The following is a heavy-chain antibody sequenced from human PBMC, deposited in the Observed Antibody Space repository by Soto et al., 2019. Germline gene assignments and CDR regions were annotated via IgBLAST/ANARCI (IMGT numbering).Heavy chain of an antibody. CDR1: GYTFTHYA. CDR3: QRGLAADVA. Sequence: QVQLVQSGAEVKKPGASVKVSCTASGYTFTHYAIHWVRHAPGQRLEWMGFINAGSGNTKYSQTFQARLTFTKDTPASTAYMHLSSLRSEVTPIYSCQRGLAADVAWGQGTLVTVSS. D-gene: IGHD3-10*02. CDR2: INAGSGNT. V-gene: IGHV1-3*01. J-gene: IGHJ5*02.